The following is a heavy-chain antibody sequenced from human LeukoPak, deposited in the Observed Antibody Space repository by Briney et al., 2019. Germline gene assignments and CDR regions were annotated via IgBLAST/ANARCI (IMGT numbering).Heavy chain of an antibody. D-gene: IGHD3-10*01. V-gene: IGHV6-1*01. CDR1: GDRVSSNSAA. CDR2: TYYRSKWYY. CDR3: AREGSSSFDY. Sequence: SQTLSLTCALSGDRVSSNSAAWNWISQSPSGGLEWLGRTYYRSKWYYDYAVSVTSRIAINPDTSKNQFSLHLNSVTPEDTAVYYCAREGSSSFDYWGQGTLVTVSS. J-gene: IGHJ4*02.